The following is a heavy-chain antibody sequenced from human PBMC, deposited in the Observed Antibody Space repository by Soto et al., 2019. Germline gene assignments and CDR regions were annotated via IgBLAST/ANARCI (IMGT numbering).Heavy chain of an antibody. CDR1: GFTFTNAW. V-gene: IGHV3-48*01. CDR3: ARAYSSSSGKNAFDF. J-gene: IGHJ3*01. D-gene: IGHD6-13*01. CDR2: ISPSSSTI. Sequence: PGGSLRLSCAASGFTFTNAWINWVRQAPGKGLEWVSYISPSSSTIYYADSVKGRFTISRENAMNSLYLQMNSLRAEDTAIYYCARAYSSSSGKNAFDFWGQGTTVTVSS.